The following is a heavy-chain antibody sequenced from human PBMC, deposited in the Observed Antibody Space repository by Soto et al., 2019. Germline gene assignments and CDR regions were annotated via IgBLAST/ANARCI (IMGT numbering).Heavy chain of an antibody. CDR3: ASGGATISPGYYYMDV. J-gene: IGHJ6*03. Sequence: GGSLRLSCAASGFTFSSYAMNWVRQAPGKGLEWVSALSYSGSSTYYADSVKGRFTISRHNSKNTLYLQMNSLRAEDTAVYYCASGGATISPGYYYMDVWGKGTTVTVSS. CDR2: LSYSGSST. CDR1: GFTFSSYA. D-gene: IGHD5-12*01. V-gene: IGHV3-23*01.